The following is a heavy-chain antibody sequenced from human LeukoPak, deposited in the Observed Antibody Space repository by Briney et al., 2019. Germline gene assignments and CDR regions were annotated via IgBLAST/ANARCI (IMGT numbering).Heavy chain of an antibody. CDR3: AKGKVNHLGAFDS. J-gene: IGHJ4*01. V-gene: IGHV3-23*01. D-gene: IGHD1-26*01. Sequence: GGSLRLSCAASGFSFSAYAMSWVRQAPGKGLEWVSCIDATGGGIDYADSVRGRFIISRDNSKKMVYLQMDSLRVEDTAIYYCAKGKVNHLGAFDSWGQGTLVAVSS. CDR2: IDATGGGI. CDR1: GFSFSAYA.